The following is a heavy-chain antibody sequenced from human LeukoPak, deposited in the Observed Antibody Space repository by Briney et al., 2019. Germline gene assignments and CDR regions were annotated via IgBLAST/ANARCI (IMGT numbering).Heavy chain of an antibody. D-gene: IGHD3-10*01. V-gene: IGHV3-74*01. CDR2: ISSDGTAR. CDR3: VRGRGSYGWFDP. CDR1: GFTSCSYW. Sequence: GGSLRLSCAASGFTSCSYWMQWVRQAPGKGLVWVSRISSDGTARNYAESVKGRFTISRDDAKNTVDLQMNSPRGEDTAVYFCVRGRGSYGWFDPWGQGTLVTVA. J-gene: IGHJ5*02.